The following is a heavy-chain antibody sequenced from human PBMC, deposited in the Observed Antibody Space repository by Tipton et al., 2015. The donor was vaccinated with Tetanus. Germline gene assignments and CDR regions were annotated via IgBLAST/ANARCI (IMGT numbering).Heavy chain of an antibody. CDR3: ARDQARGARGWNYFDC. Sequence: TLSLTCTVSGGSISSGGYYWSWIRQHPGKGLEWIGDIYSSGSTYYNPSLKGRVTISVDTSKNQFSLRLNSVTAADTAVYYCARDQARGARGWNYFDCWGQGTLVTVSS. V-gene: IGHV4-31*03. CDR2: IYSSGST. CDR1: GGSISSGGYY. D-gene: IGHD1-26*01. J-gene: IGHJ4*02.